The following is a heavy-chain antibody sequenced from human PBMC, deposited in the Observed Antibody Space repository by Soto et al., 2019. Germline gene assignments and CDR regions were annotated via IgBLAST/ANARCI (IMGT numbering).Heavy chain of an antibody. CDR3: AKGGTTGTTNSHFWYFDL. CDR1: VFPFNTYP. D-gene: IGHD1-1*01. V-gene: IGHV3-23*01. J-gene: IGHJ2*01. Sequence: GSLTLSFSASVFPFNTYPINWVRQAPGKGLEWVSVISGSGYDTYYADTVKGRFTISRDNSKNTLFLQMDSLRPEDTAIYYCAKGGTTGTTNSHFWYFDLWGRGTLVTVSS. CDR2: ISGSGYDT.